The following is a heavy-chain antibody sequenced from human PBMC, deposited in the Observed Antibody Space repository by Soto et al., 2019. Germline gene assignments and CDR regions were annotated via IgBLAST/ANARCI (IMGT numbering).Heavy chain of an antibody. J-gene: IGHJ6*02. Sequence: GASVKVSCKASGYTFTTFGISWVRQAPGQGLEWMGWISTYNGDTNYAQKFQDRVTMTTDTSTNTVYMELRSLRSDDTAVYYCAREGVAPYYYYGMDVWGQGTKVTVSS. D-gene: IGHD2-15*01. CDR3: AREGVAPYYYYGMDV. CDR1: GYTFTTFG. CDR2: ISTYNGDT. V-gene: IGHV1-18*01.